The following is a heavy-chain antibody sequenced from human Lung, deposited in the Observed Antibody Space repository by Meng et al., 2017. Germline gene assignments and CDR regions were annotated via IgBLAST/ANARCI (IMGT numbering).Heavy chain of an antibody. Sequence: KLVESGAEVKKPGASVKVSCKASGYNFNDHYVHWVRQAPGQGLEWMGVIDPSGSSASYVQKFQGRLTMTTDTSTSTVYMELSSLKSEDTAVYFCTRVAGMRENYFDYWGQGTLVTVSS. D-gene: IGHD1-26*01. V-gene: IGHV1-46*02. CDR3: TRVAGMRENYFDY. J-gene: IGHJ4*02. CDR2: IDPSGSSA. CDR1: GYNFNDHY.